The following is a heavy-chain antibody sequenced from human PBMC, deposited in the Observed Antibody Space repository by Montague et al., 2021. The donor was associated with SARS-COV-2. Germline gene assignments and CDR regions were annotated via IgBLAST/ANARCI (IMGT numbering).Heavy chain of an antibody. V-gene: IGHV3-30-3*01. D-gene: IGHD6-13*01. J-gene: IGHJ4*02. Sequence: SLRLSCAASGFTFSSYAMHWVRQAPGKGLEWVAVISYDGSNKYYADSVKGRFTISRDNSKNTLYLQMNSLRAEDTAVYYCARVCAGLYSTPSDYWGQGTLVAVSS. CDR3: ARVCAGLYSTPSDY. CDR1: GFTFSSYA. CDR2: ISYDGSNK.